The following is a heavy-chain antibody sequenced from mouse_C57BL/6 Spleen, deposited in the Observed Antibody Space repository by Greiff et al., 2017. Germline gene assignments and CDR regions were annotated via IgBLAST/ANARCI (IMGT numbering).Heavy chain of an antibody. V-gene: IGHV1-64*01. CDR3: AIYYDYDWFAD. CDR1: GYTFTSYW. CDR2: IHPNSGST. Sequence: VQLQQPGAELVKPGASVKLSCKASGYTFTSYWMHWVKQRPGQGLEWIGMIHPNSGSTNYNEKFKSKATLTVDKSSSTAYMQLSSLTSEDSAVYYCAIYYDYDWFADWGQGTLVTVSA. J-gene: IGHJ3*01. D-gene: IGHD2-4*01.